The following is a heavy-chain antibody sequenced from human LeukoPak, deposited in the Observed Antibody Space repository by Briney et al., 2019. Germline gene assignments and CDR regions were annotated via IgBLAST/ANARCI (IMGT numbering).Heavy chain of an antibody. CDR1: GGTFSSYA. CDR3: ARAHIAPKTAVAFDI. J-gene: IGHJ3*02. D-gene: IGHD6-13*01. CDR2: IIPIFGTA. V-gene: IGHV1-69*05. Sequence: SVKVSCKASGGTFSSYAVSRGRQAPGQGIEWMGGIIPIFGTANYAQKFQGRVTITTDESTSTAYMELSSLRSEDTAVYYCARAHIAPKTAVAFDIWGQGTMVTVSS.